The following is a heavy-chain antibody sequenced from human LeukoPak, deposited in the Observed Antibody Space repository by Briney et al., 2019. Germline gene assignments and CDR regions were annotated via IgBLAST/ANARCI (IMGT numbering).Heavy chain of an antibody. CDR3: AMISYSSGWSHHAFDI. CDR1: GGSISSGGYY. V-gene: IGHV4-30-2*01. J-gene: IGHJ3*02. Sequence: PSQTLSLTCTVSGGSISSGGYYWSWIRQPPGKGLEWIGEINHSGSTNYNPSLKSRVTISVDTSKNQFSLKLSSVTAADTAVYYCAMISYSSGWSHHAFDIWGQGTMVTVSS. CDR2: INHSGST. D-gene: IGHD6-19*01.